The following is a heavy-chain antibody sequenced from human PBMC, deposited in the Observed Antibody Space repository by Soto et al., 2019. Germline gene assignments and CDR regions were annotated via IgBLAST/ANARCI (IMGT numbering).Heavy chain of an antibody. Sequence: ASVKVSCKASGYTFTSYGISWVRQAPGQGLEWMGWISAYNGNTNYAQKLQGRVTMTTDTSTSTAYMELRSLRSDDTAVYYCARVKYYDFWSGYQTPSTRWFDPWGQGTLVTVSS. J-gene: IGHJ5*02. V-gene: IGHV1-18*01. CDR3: ARVKYYDFWSGYQTPSTRWFDP. CDR2: ISAYNGNT. D-gene: IGHD3-3*01. CDR1: GYTFTSYG.